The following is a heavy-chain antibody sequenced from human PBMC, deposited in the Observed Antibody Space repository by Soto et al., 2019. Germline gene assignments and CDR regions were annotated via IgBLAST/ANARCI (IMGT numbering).Heavy chain of an antibody. CDR1: GFDFSSDV. V-gene: IGHV3-23*01. CDR2: IFGSGRTT. D-gene: IGHD1-26*01. Sequence: EVQLLESGGKLEQPGGSLRLSCAASGFDFSSDVMSWDRQAPGKGLEWVASIFGSGRTTYYADSVKGRFNISRDNSKNTLYLQLNSLRVEDTALYYCSKSRSGSFSAAFDLWGQGTMVNVSS. J-gene: IGHJ3*01. CDR3: SKSRSGSFSAAFDL.